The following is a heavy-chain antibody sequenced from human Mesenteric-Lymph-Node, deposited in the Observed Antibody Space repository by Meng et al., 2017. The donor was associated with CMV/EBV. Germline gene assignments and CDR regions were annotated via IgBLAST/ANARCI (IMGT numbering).Heavy chain of an antibody. CDR1: GFTFNTYA. D-gene: IGHD4-23*01. V-gene: IGHV3-30*04. CDR2: ISYDGSNK. J-gene: IGHJ4*02. CDR3: ARGGDYGGNSGRLDY. Sequence: SGFTFNTYAMHWVRQAPGKGLEWVAGISYDGSNKYYADSVKGRFTSSRDNSKNTLYLQMNSLRAEDTAVYYCARGGDYGGNSGRLDYWGQGTLVTVSS.